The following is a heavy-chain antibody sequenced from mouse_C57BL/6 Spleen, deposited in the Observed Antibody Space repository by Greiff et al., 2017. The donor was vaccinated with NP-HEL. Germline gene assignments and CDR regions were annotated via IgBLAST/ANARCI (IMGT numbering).Heavy chain of an antibody. D-gene: IGHD4-1*02. V-gene: IGHV1-64*01. J-gene: IGHJ3*01. CDR1: GYTFTSYW. CDR3: ATNWDEAWFAY. CDR2: IHPNSGST. Sequence: QVQLQQPGAELVKPGASVKLSCKASGYTFTSYWMHWVKQRPGQGLEWIGMIHPNSGSTNYNEKFKSKATLTVDKSSSTAYMQLSSLTSEDSAVYYCATNWDEAWFAYWGQGTLVTVSA.